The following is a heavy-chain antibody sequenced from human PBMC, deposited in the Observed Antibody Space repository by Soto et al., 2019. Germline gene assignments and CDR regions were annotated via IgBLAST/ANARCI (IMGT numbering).Heavy chain of an antibody. V-gene: IGHV4-31*03. D-gene: IGHD6-13*01. CDR1: GGSISSGGYY. CDR3: ARDRAAAGKEWYYYGMDV. Sequence: SETLSLTCTVSGGSISSGGYYWSWIRQHPXKGLEWIGYIYYSGSTYYNPSLKSRVTISVDTSKNQFSLKLSSVTAADTAVYYCARDRAAAGKEWYYYGMDVWGQGTTVTVYS. J-gene: IGHJ6*02. CDR2: IYYSGST.